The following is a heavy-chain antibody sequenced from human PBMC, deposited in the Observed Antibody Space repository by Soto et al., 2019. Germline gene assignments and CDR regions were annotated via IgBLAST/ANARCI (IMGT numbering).Heavy chain of an antibody. CDR1: GFTFSSYA. J-gene: IGHJ4*02. CDR3: ARDTDDSSGPSDY. CDR2: ISYDGSNK. V-gene: IGHV3-30-3*01. Sequence: GGSLRLSCAASGFTFSSYAMHWVRQAPGKGLEWVAVISYDGSNKYYADSVKGRFTISRDNSKNTLYLQMNSLRAEDTAVYYCARDTDDSSGPSDYWGQGTLVTVSS. D-gene: IGHD3-22*01.